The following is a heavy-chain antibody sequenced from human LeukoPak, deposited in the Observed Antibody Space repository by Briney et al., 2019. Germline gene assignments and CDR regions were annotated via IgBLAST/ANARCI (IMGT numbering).Heavy chain of an antibody. J-gene: IGHJ6*02. D-gene: IGHD6-19*01. CDR3: ARVDSSGWLIYGMDV. V-gene: IGHV3-30-3*01. CDR2: ISYDGGNK. CDR1: GFTFTSYA. Sequence: ERSLRLSCAASGFTFTSYAFHWVRQAPGMGLEWVAAISYDGGNKLYADSVKGRFTIFRDNSKNTVYLQMTSLRAEDTAVFFCARVDSSGWLIYGMDVWGQGTTVIVSS.